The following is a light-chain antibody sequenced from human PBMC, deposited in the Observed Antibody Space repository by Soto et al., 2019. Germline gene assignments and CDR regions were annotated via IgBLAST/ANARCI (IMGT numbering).Light chain of an antibody. J-gene: IGLJ1*01. CDR2: EVN. V-gene: IGLV2-8*01. CDR3: SSYAGGIILEV. CDR1: SSDVGGYKY. Sequence: QSVLAQPPSASGSPGQSVTISCTGTSSDVGGYKYVSWYQQHPGKAPQLMIYEVNKRPSGVPVRFSGSKSGNTASLTVFGFQVEGGADYTCSSYAGGIILEVFGTGTKVTVL.